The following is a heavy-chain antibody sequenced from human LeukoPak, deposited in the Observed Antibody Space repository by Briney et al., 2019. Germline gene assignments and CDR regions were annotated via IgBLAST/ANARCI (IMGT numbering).Heavy chain of an antibody. J-gene: IGHJ5*02. D-gene: IGHD1-20*01. CDR3: AKGRLFNWNRESYFDP. CDR2: IIGSGGAT. CDR1: GYIFSSYA. V-gene: IGHV3-23*01. Sequence: GGSLRLSCVGSGYIFSSYAMTWVRQAPGKGLEWVSGIIGSGGATYSADSVKGRFTISRDNSKNTLYLQLNNLRVDDTALYSCAKGRLFNWNRESYFDPWGQGTLVTVSS.